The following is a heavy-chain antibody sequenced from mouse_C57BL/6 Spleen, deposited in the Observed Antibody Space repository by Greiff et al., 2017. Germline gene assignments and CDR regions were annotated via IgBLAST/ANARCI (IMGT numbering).Heavy chain of an antibody. D-gene: IGHD2-5*01. CDR3: ASCGAYYSNYRAMDY. CDR2: INPSNGGT. Sequence: QVQLQQPGTELVKPGASVKLSCKASGYTFTSYWMHWVKQRPGQGLEWIGNINPSNGGTNYNEKFKSKATLTVDKSASTAYMQLSSLTSEDSAVYYCASCGAYYSNYRAMDYWGQGTSVTVSS. V-gene: IGHV1-53*01. J-gene: IGHJ4*01. CDR1: GYTFTSYW.